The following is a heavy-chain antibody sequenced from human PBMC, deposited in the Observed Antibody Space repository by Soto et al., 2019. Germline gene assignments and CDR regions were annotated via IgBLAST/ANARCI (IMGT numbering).Heavy chain of an antibody. CDR1: GGSFSGYY. J-gene: IGHJ4*02. CDR2: INHSGST. CDR3: ARGFGGVVAATFVY. D-gene: IGHD2-15*01. V-gene: IGHV4-34*01. Sequence: PSETLSLTCAVYGGSFSGYYWSWIRQPPGKGLEWIGEINHSGSTNYNPSFKSRVTISVDTSKNQFSLKLSSVTAADTAVYYCARGFGGVVAATFVYWGQGALVTVSS.